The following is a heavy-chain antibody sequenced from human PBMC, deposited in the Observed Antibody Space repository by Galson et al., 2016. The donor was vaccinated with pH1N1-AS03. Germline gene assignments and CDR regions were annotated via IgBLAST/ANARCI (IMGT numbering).Heavy chain of an antibody. CDR3: VRSLAAAGNY. CDR2: IWYDGSNK. D-gene: IGHD6-13*01. V-gene: IGHV3-30*02. Sequence: SLRLSCAGSGFSFSTFGMYWVRQAPGRGLEWVASIWYDGSNKYYADSVQGRVTISRDNSKNTVHLELNSLRGADTAVYYCVRSLAAAGNYWGQGTLVIVSS. J-gene: IGHJ4*02. CDR1: GFSFSTFG.